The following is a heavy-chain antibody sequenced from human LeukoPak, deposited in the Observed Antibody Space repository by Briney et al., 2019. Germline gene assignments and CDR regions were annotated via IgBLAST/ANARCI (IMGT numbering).Heavy chain of an antibody. D-gene: IGHD2-21*02. CDR1: GFSFSTFS. V-gene: IGHV3-48*02. CDR3: ARDRGGDTRNYLDY. Sequence: GGSLRLSCAASGFSFSTFSMNWVRQPPGKGLEWVSYIGSSLNTKYYADSVKGRFTISRDNAKNSLYQQMNSLRDEDTAVYYCARDRGGDTRNYLDYWGQGTLVTVSS. CDR2: IGSSLNTK. J-gene: IGHJ4*02.